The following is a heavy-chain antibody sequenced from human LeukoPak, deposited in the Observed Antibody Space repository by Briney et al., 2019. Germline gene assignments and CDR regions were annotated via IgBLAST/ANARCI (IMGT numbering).Heavy chain of an antibody. D-gene: IGHD2-15*01. Sequence: GGSLRLSCAASGFTFSSYEMNWVRQAPGKGLEWVSYISSRGSTIYYADSVKGRFTISRDNSKNTLYLQMNSLRAEDTAVYYCARSELGYCSGGSCYSPFDYWGQGTLVTVSS. V-gene: IGHV3-48*03. CDR3: ARSELGYCSGGSCYSPFDY. J-gene: IGHJ4*02. CDR1: GFTFSSYE. CDR2: ISSRGSTI.